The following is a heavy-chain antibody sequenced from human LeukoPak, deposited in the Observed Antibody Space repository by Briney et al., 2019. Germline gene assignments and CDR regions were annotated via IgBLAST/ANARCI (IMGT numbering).Heavy chain of an antibody. Sequence: ASVKVSCKASGYTFTSYDINWVRQAPGKGLEWVSSISRSSSNDIYYADSVKGRFTISRDNAKNSLYLQMNSLRAEDTAVYYCARVPGDYWGQGTLVTVSS. CDR3: ARVPGDY. J-gene: IGHJ4*02. CDR2: ISRSSSNDI. CDR1: GYTFTSYD. V-gene: IGHV3-21*01.